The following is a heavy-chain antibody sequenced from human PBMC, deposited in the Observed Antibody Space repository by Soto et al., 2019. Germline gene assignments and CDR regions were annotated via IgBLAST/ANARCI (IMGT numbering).Heavy chain of an antibody. Sequence: GSLRLSCAASGFKFSNYAMSWVRQAPGKGLEWVSLISATGGGTYYADSVKGRFTISRDNSHNTLYLQVHSLTAEGTAVYYCAKDRRAGGNSAFYFDFWGQGAQVTVPQ. CDR3: AKDRRAGGNSAFYFDF. CDR2: ISATGGGT. D-gene: IGHD3-16*01. J-gene: IGHJ4*02. V-gene: IGHV3-23*01. CDR1: GFKFSNYA.